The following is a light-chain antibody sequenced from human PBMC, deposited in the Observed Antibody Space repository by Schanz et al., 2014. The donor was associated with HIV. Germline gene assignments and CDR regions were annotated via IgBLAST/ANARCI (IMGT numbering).Light chain of an antibody. CDR1: QTISSS. V-gene: IGKV1-9*01. J-gene: IGKJ1*01. CDR3: HQYATSSWT. CDR2: AAS. Sequence: DIQLTQSPALLSASVGDRVTITCRASQTISSSLAWYQQRPGKAPKVLIYAASSLQRGAPSRFSGSGSGTEFTLTISSLQPEDFATYYCHQYATSSWTFGQGTKV.